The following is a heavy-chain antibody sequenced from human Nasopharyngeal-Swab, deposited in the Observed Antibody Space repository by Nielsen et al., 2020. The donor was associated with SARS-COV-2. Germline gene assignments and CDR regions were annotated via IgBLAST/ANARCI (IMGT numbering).Heavy chain of an antibody. Sequence: GESLKISCAASGFTFSSYAMNWVRQAPGKGLEWVSAIDESGRRTYYADSVKGRFTISRDNSRSTLYLQMNSLRAEDTAVYYCARDEVPGSTVVLDMWGPGTAVTVSS. CDR2: IDESGRRT. CDR1: GFTFSSYA. CDR3: ARDEVPGSTVVLDM. D-gene: IGHD1-7*01. J-gene: IGHJ3*02. V-gene: IGHV3-23*01.